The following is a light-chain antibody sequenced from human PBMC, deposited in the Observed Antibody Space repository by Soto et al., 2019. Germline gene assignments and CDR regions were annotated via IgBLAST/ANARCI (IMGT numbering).Light chain of an antibody. CDR2: EVS. V-gene: IGLV2-14*01. CDR3: SSYTSSSTLVV. Sequence: QSALTQPASVSGSPGQSITISCTGTSSDVGGYNYVSWYQQHPGKVPKLIIYEVSNRPSGVSNRFSGSKSGNTATLTISGLQAEDEADYHCSSYTSSSTLVVFGGGTKVTVL. CDR1: SSDVGGYNY. J-gene: IGLJ2*01.